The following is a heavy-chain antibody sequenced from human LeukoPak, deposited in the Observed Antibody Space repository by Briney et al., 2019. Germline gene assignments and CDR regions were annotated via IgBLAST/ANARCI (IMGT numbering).Heavy chain of an antibody. D-gene: IGHD6-6*01. CDR3: ARDGYSSSSEGGPFDY. CDR1: GFTFSSYA. CDR2: ISYDGSNK. V-gene: IGHV3-30-3*01. Sequence: SLRLSCAASGFTFSSYAMHWVRQAPGKGLEWVAVISYDGSNKYYADSVKGRFTISRDNSKNTLYLQMNSLRAEDTAVYYCARDGYSSSSEGGPFDYWGQGTLVTVSS. J-gene: IGHJ4*02.